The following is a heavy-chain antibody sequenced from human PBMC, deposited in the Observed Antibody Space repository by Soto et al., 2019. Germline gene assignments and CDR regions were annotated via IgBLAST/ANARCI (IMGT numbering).Heavy chain of an antibody. Sequence: ASGKGSLTATCYTFTNFGVTWVRRAPGQGLEWMGRISAYTDTPNYAQKFQGRVTMTIDTSTSTAYMDLRSLTSDDTAVYYCARVIPGAEAWFDPWGQGTLVPFSS. CDR2: ISAYTDTP. D-gene: IGHD2-2*01. J-gene: IGHJ5*02. V-gene: IGHV1-18*01. CDR3: ARVIPGAEAWFDP. CDR1: CYTFTNFG.